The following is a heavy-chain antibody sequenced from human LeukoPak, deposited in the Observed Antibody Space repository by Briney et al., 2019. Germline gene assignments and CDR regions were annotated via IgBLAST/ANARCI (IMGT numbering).Heavy chain of an antibody. CDR2: IYHSGST. CDR1: GYSISSGYY. D-gene: IGHD2-15*01. CDR3: ARASGELRIDY. J-gene: IGHJ4*02. V-gene: IGHV4-38-2*01. Sequence: SETLSLTCAVSGYSISSGYYRGWIRQPPGKGLEWIGSIYHSGSTYYNPSLKSRVTISVDTSKNQFSLKLSSVTAADTAVYYCARASGELRIDYWGQGTLVTVSS.